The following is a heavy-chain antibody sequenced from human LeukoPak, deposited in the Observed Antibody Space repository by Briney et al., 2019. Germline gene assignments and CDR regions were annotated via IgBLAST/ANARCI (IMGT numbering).Heavy chain of an antibody. CDR3: ARDLLGDYYDSSGYYLGY. V-gene: IGHV1-2*02. J-gene: IGHJ4*02. CDR2: INPNSGGT. CDR1: GYTFTGYY. Sequence: ASVKVSCKASGYTFTGYYMHWVRQAPGQGLEWMGWINPNSGGTNYAQKFQGRVTMTRDTSISTAYMELSRLRSDDTAVYYCARDLLGDYYDSSGYYLGYWGQGTLVTVSS. D-gene: IGHD3-22*01.